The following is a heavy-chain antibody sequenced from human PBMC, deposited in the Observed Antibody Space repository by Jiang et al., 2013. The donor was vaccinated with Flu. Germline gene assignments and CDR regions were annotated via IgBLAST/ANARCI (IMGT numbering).Heavy chain of an antibody. D-gene: IGHD3-10*01. CDR1: GYSFAGYY. CDR2: INPNNGDT. CDR3: ARDLEYYFDSGNY. Sequence: GAEVKKPGASVKVTCETSGYSFAGYYLHWVRQAPGQGLEWMGWINPNNGDTKYARKFQGRVTMTRDTSVTTAYLELTRLTYADTAVYYCARDLEYYFDSGNYWGQGTLVIVST. J-gene: IGHJ4*02. V-gene: IGHV1-2*02.